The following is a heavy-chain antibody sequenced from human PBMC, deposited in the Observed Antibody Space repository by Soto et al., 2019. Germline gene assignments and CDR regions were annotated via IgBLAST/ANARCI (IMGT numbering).Heavy chain of an antibody. Sequence: SESLSLACPVSGCSVSSGTYYWSWIRQPPGKGLEWIGYISYSGSTDYNPSLKSRVTISVDTSKNQFSLKLNSVTAADTAVYYCAREWSYFDYWGQGTLVTVSS. V-gene: IGHV4-61*01. CDR2: ISYSGST. D-gene: IGHD2-8*01. J-gene: IGHJ4*02. CDR3: AREWSYFDY. CDR1: GCSVSSGTYY.